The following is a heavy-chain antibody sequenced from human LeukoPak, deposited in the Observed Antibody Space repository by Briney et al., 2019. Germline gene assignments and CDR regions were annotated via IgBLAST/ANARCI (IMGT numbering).Heavy chain of an antibody. D-gene: IGHD2-21*01. CDR3: VRDNYSYRLDV. V-gene: IGHV3-23*01. J-gene: IGHJ4*02. CDR1: GFALSSYA. CDR2: IGGTGGNI. Sequence: PGGSLRLSCAASGFALSSYAMSWVRQAPGKGLEWVSAIGGTGGNIFYTDSVKGRFTISRDNSKNTLYLHMNSLRAEDTAIYYCVRDNYSYRLDVWGQGTLVTVSS.